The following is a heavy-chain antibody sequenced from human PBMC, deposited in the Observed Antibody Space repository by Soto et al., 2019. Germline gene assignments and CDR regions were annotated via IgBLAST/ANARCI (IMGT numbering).Heavy chain of an antibody. CDR1: GFTLYSHA. V-gene: IGHV3-23*01. CDR3: AKYGGNSYYGMDV. D-gene: IGHD2-15*01. Sequence: GGSPRLSCAAPGFTLYSHAMSWGPPAPGKGLEWVSAISGSGGSTYYADSVKGRFTVSRDNSKNTLYLQMNSLRAEDTAVYYCAKYGGNSYYGMDVWGQGTTVTVSS. J-gene: IGHJ6*02. CDR2: ISGSGGST.